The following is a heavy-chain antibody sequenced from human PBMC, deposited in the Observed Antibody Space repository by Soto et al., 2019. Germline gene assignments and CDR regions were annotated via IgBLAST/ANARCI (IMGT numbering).Heavy chain of an antibody. CDR1: GASVSSKSAA. CDR3: GTFLSTTSPDV. CDR2: TYYRSKWYN. Sequence: PSQTLSLTCAISGASVSSKSAAWNLIRQSPSRGLEWLGRTYYRSKWYNDYAVSVKSRITINPDTSKNQFSLQLNSVTPEDTAVYYCGTFLSTTSPDVWGPGTTVTVSS. D-gene: IGHD2-2*01. V-gene: IGHV6-1*01. J-gene: IGHJ6*02.